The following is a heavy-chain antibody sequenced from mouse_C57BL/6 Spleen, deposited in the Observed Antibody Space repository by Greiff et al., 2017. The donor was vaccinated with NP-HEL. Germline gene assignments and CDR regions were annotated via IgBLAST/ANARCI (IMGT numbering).Heavy chain of an antibody. CDR3: AKTYGSSLDY. V-gene: IGHV1-69*01. CDR1: GYTFTSYW. Sequence: QVQLQQSGAELVMPGASVKLSCKASGYTFTSYWMHWVKQRPGQGLEWIGEIDPSDSYTNYNQKFKGKSTLTVDKSSSTAYMQLSSLTSEDSAVYYCAKTYGSSLDYWGQGTTLTVSS. D-gene: IGHD1-1*01. J-gene: IGHJ2*01. CDR2: IDPSDSYT.